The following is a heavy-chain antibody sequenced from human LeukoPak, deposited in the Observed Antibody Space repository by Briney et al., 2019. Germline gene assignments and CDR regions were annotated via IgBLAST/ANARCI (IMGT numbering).Heavy chain of an antibody. CDR3: ARGGGYNADAFDI. Sequence: SETLSLTCTVSGGSISSYYWSWIRQPPGKGLEWIGYIYYSGSTNYNPSLKSRVTISVDTSKNQFSLKLSSVTAADTAVYYCARGGGYNADAFDIWGQGTMVTVSS. D-gene: IGHD5-24*01. CDR2: IYYSGST. V-gene: IGHV4-59*01. CDR1: GGSISSYY. J-gene: IGHJ3*02.